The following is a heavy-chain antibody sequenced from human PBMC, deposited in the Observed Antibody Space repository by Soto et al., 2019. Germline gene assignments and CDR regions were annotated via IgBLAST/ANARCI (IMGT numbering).Heavy chain of an antibody. J-gene: IGHJ4*02. V-gene: IGHV4-30-4*01. CDR2: IYYSGST. Sequence: PSETLSLTCTVSGGSISSGDYYWSWIRQPPGKGLEWIGYIYYSGSTYYNPSLKSRVTISVDTSKNQFSLKLSSVTAADTAVYYCACVRYFDWLLSLQRTTTFDYWGQGTLVTVCS. CDR3: ACVRYFDWLLSLQRTTTFDY. CDR1: GGSISSGDYY. D-gene: IGHD3-9*01.